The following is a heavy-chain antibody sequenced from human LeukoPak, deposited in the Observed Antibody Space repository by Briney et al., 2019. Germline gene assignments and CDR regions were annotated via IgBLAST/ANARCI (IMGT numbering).Heavy chain of an antibody. CDR1: GYTFTGYY. D-gene: IGHD2-15*01. CDR2: INPNSGGT. J-gene: IGHJ6*02. CDR3: ARDEPVSGSIVVGVAATNYYGMDV. Sequence: ASVKVSCKASGYTFTGYYMHWVRQAPGQGLGWMGWINPNSGGTNYAQKFQGRVTMTRDTSISTAYMELSGLRSDDTAVYYCARDEPVSGSIVVGVAATNYYGMDVWGQGTTVTVSS. V-gene: IGHV1-2*02.